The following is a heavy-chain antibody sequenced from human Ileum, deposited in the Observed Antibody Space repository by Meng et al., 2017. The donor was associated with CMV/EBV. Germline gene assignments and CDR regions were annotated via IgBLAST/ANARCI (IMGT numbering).Heavy chain of an antibody. D-gene: IGHD3-16*01. CDR2: IYAANSGT. V-gene: IGHV3-23*03. CDR1: GFTFSSYS. J-gene: IGHJ4*02. CDR3: ARGWSGGVDYYFDY. Sequence: GESLKISCAASGFTFSSYSMNWVRQAPGKGLEWVSVIYAANSGTRYAASVKGRFTISRDNSKNTLYLQMDSLRAEDTAIYYCARGWSGGVDYYFDYWGQGIQVT.